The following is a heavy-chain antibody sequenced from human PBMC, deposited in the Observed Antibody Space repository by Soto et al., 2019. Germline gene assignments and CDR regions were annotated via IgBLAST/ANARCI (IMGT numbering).Heavy chain of an antibody. CDR1: GFTFTNAW. D-gene: IGHD3-3*01. Sequence: EMQLVDSGGGLVKPGGSLRLSCAASGFTFTNAWMNWVRQAPGKGLEWVGRIESKSGDGTTDYAAPVKGRFILSRDDSKNTAYLQMNSLKTEDTAVYYCTAGRYDFDVWGQGTTVTVSS. CDR2: IESKSGDGTT. J-gene: IGHJ6*02. CDR3: TAGRYDFDV. V-gene: IGHV3-15*07.